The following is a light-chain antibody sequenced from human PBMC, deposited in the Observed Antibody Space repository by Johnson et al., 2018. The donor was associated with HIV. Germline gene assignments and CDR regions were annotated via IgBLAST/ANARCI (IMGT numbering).Light chain of an antibody. V-gene: IGLV1-51*01. CDR2: ENN. Sequence: QSVLTQPPSVSAAPGQKVTISCSGSSSNIGSNFVSWYQQLPGTAPKLLIYENNKRPSGIPDRFSGSKSGTSATLDITGLQTGDEADYYCGTWDSSLSAGGRFATGTKVTVL. CDR3: GTWDSSLSAGGR. CDR1: SSNIGSNF. J-gene: IGLJ1*01.